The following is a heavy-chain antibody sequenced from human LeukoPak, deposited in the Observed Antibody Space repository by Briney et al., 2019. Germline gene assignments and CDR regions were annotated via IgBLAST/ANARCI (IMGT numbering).Heavy chain of an antibody. D-gene: IGHD6-13*01. V-gene: IGHV3-11*01. J-gene: IGHJ1*01. CDR1: GFTFSDYH. Sequence: GALRLSCAASGFTFSDYHMSWIRQASGKGLEWVSYISSSGGTISYADSVKGRFTISRDNAKKSLYLQMNSLRAADTAVYYCARSISSSWWEFFQHWGQGTLVTVSS. CDR2: ISSSGGTI. CDR3: ARSISSSWWEFFQH.